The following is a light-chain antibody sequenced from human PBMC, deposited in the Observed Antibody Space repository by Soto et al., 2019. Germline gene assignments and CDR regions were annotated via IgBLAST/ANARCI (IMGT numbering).Light chain of an antibody. Sequence: QSALTQPRSVSGSPGQAVTISCTGTSNDIGGYNYVSWYQQHPDKAPKLMIFDVSQRPSGVPDRFSGSKSGNTASLTISGLQAEDEADHYCCSYAGSYTFVVFGGGTKLTVL. CDR3: CSYAGSYTFVV. J-gene: IGLJ2*01. CDR1: SNDIGGYNY. V-gene: IGLV2-11*01. CDR2: DVS.